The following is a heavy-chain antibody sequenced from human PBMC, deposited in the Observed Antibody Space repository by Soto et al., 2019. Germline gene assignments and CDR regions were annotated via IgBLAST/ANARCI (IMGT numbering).Heavy chain of an antibody. D-gene: IGHD2-2*01. CDR3: ASLSAPVVY. CDR2: IDSDGSRT. CDR1: GFTFSSYW. J-gene: IGHJ4*02. Sequence: LRLSCAASGFTFSSYWMHWVRQAPGKGMEWVSEIDSDGSRTDYADSVKGRFTTSRDNAKNSLYLQMDSLRAEDTAVYHCASLSAPVVYWGRGTLVTVSS. V-gene: IGHV3-74*01.